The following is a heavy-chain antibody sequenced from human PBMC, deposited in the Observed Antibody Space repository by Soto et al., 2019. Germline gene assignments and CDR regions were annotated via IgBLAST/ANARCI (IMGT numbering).Heavy chain of an antibody. D-gene: IGHD5-12*01. V-gene: IGHV1-18*01. CDR3: ARDRDGYNRGFDY. J-gene: IGHJ4*02. CDR2: INTYNGQT. CDR1: GYTFTSNG. Sequence: QIQLVQSGAEVKKPGASMKVSCKASGYTFTSNGISWVRQAPGQGLEWMGWINTYNGQTNYAQKLQGRVTMTTDTSTNTAYMVLRSLRSDDTAVYYCARDRDGYNRGFDYWGQGTLVTVSS.